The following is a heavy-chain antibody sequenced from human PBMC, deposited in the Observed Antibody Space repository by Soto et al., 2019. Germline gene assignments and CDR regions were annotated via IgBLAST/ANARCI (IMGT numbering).Heavy chain of an antibody. Sequence: QEQLVQSGAEVKKPGASVKVSCKTSGYTFTDYDINWVRQATGQGLEWIGWMNPNSGETGYAQKFQGRVTMTRSASLSTAYLELSSLRSDDTAVYYCPRVAMAARPRWYNWFDPWGQGTLVTVSS. CDR1: GYTFTDYD. D-gene: IGHD2-21*01. CDR2: MNPNSGET. J-gene: IGHJ5*02. CDR3: PRVAMAARPRWYNWFDP. V-gene: IGHV1-8*01.